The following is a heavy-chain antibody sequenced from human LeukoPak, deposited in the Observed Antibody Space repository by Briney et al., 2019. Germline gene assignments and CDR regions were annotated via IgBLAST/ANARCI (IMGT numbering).Heavy chain of an antibody. Sequence: PGGSLRLSCAASGFTLSNAWMNWVRQAPGKGLEWVSSISSSSSYIYYADSVKGRFTTSRDNAKNSLYLQMNSLRAEDTAVYYCARDLGFGESYPTENYFDYWGQGTLVTVSS. V-gene: IGHV3-21*01. CDR1: GFTLSNAW. D-gene: IGHD3-10*01. CDR2: ISSSSSYI. CDR3: ARDLGFGESYPTENYFDY. J-gene: IGHJ4*02.